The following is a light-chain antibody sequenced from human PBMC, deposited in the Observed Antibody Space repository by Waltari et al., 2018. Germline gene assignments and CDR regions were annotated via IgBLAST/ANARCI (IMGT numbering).Light chain of an antibody. CDR1: ESVLYSSNNKNY. J-gene: IGKJ2*01. CDR2: WAS. CDR3: QQYYSTPPMYT. Sequence: DIVMNQSPEYLAVSLGERATINCKSSESVLYSSNNKNYLAWYQQKPGQPPKLLIYWASTRESGVPDRFSGSGSGTDFTLTISSLQAEDVAVYYCQQYYSTPPMYTFGQGTKLEI. V-gene: IGKV4-1*01.